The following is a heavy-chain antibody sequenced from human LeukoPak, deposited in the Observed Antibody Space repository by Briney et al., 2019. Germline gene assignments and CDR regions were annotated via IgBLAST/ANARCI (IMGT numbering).Heavy chain of an antibody. D-gene: IGHD3-16*01. V-gene: IGHV3-7*01. J-gene: IGHJ4*02. CDR1: GFTFSSNW. CDR3: ARDDIRDYVPLGY. CDR2: IKQDGSEK. Sequence: GGSLRLSCAASGFTFSSNWMSWVRQAPGKGLEWVANIKQDGSEKYYVDSVKGRFTISRDNAKNSLYLQMNSLRAEDTAVYYCARDDIRDYVPLGYWGQGILVTVSS.